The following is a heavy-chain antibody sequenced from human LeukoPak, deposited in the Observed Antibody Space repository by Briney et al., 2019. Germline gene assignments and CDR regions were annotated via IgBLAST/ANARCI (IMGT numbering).Heavy chain of an antibody. J-gene: IGHJ4*02. V-gene: IGHV3-7*01. CDR2: IKEDGSET. CDR3: ARVSGGRGTYRIGF. CDR1: GFTFSSYA. Sequence: GGSLRLSCAASGFTFSSYAMSWVRQAPGKGLEWVANIKEDGSETYYGSSVQGRFIISRDNTKNSVYLQMNNLRAEDTAFYYCARVSGGRGTYRIGFWGQGTLVTVS. D-gene: IGHD3-16*02.